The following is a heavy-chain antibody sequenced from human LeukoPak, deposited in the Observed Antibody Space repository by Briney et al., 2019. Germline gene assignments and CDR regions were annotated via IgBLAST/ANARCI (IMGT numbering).Heavy chain of an antibody. V-gene: IGHV1-2*02. CDR2: IHPNSGGT. J-gene: IGHJ4*02. Sequence: GASVEVSCKASGYTFTGYYMHWVRQAPGQGLEWMGWIHPNSGGTNYAQKFQGRVTMTRDTSISTAYMELSRLRSDDTAVYYCARDRIRTTVIALGYWGQGTLVTVSS. D-gene: IGHD4-17*01. CDR3: ARDRIRTTVIALGY. CDR1: GYTFTGYY.